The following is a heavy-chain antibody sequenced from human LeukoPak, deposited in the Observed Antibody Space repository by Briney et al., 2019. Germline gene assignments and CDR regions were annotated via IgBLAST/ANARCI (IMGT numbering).Heavy chain of an antibody. CDR2: IYYSGST. D-gene: IGHD4-23*01. CDR3: ARRSLDYGGNSYLMDY. CDR1: GGSISSSSYY. Sequence: SETLSLTCTVSGGSISSSSYYWGWIRQPPGKGLEWIGRIYYSGSTYYNPSLKSRVTISVDTSKNQFSLKLSSVTAADTAVYYCARRSLDYGGNSYLMDYWGQGTLVTVSS. J-gene: IGHJ4*02. V-gene: IGHV4-39*01.